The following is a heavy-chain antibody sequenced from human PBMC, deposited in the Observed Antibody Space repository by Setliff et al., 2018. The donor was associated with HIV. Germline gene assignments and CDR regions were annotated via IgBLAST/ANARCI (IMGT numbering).Heavy chain of an antibody. CDR2: VTDDGSA. CDR3: ARLVEVRGAANDYFDC. J-gene: IGHJ4*02. V-gene: IGHV4-34*01. D-gene: IGHD3-10*01. Sequence: SETLSLTCAVYGGSFSNYYWSWIRQIPGKGLEWIGEVTDDGSANYNPSLKSRVTISVDTSKNQFSLKLSSVTAADTAVYYCARLVEVRGAANDYFDCWGQGTLVTVSS. CDR1: GGSFSNYY.